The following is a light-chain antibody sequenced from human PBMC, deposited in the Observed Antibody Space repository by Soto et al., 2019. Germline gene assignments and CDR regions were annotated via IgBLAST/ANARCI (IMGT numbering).Light chain of an antibody. V-gene: IGLV2-14*01. CDR2: DVS. J-gene: IGLJ1*01. CDR3: SSYTSSSTYV. Sequence: ALTQPASVSGSPGQSITISCTGTSSDVGGYNYVSWYQQHPGKAPKLMIYDVSNRPSGVSNRFSGSKSGNTASLTISGLQAEDEADYYCSSYTSSSTYVFGTGTKATVL. CDR1: SSDVGGYNY.